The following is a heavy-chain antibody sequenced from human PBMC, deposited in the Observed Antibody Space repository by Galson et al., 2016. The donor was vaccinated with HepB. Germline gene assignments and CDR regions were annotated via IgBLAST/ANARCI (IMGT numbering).Heavy chain of an antibody. J-gene: IGHJ5*02. CDR1: GGSISISNYY. CDR3: ASERSGTNRFDP. Sequence: SETLSLTCIVSGGSISISNYYWNWIRQPPGKGLEWIGSVYYTGTTAYIPSLKSRVSISVDTSKNQFSLHLSSVTAADTALYFCASERSGTNRFDPWGQGILVTASS. D-gene: IGHD3-10*01. V-gene: IGHV4-39*01. CDR2: VYYTGTT.